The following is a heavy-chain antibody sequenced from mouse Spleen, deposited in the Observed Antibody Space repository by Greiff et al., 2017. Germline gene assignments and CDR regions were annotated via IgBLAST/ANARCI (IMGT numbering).Heavy chain of an antibody. CDR2: INPNNGGT. Sequence: EVQLQQSGPELVKPGASVKISYKASGYTFTDYYMNWVKQSHGKSLEWIGDINPNNGGTSYNQKFKGKATLTVDKSSSTAYMELRSLTSEDSAVYYCANYYGYFDYWGQGTTLTVSS. D-gene: IGHD1-1*01. CDR1: GYTFTDYY. J-gene: IGHJ2*01. V-gene: IGHV1-26*01. CDR3: ANYYGYFDY.